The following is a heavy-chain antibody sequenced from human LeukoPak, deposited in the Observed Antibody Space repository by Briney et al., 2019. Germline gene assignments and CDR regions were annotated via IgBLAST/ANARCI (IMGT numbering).Heavy chain of an antibody. Sequence: WASVKASCKASGYTFTAYFLHWVRRAPGQGFEWMGWINPNSGGTYYTQTFQGRVTMTRDTSISTAYMELSSLRSDDTAVYYCARAQSLTAPAGTFANSWGQGTLVTVSS. CDR1: GYTFTAYF. J-gene: IGHJ4*02. CDR2: INPNSGGT. V-gene: IGHV1-2*02. CDR3: ARAQSLTAPAGTFANS. D-gene: IGHD6-13*01.